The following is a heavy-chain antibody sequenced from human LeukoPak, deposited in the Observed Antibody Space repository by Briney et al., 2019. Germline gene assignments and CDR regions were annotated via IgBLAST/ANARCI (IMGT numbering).Heavy chain of an antibody. J-gene: IGHJ6*02. CDR2: IYYSGST. Sequence: SETLSLTCTVSGGSVSSGSYYWGWIRQPPGKGLEWIGYIYYSGSTNYNPSLKSRVTMSVDTSKNQFSLKLSSVTAADTAVYHCARDNWNYGSSMDVWGQGTTVTVSS. CDR1: GGSVSSGSYY. V-gene: IGHV4-61*01. CDR3: ARDNWNYGSSMDV. D-gene: IGHD1-7*01.